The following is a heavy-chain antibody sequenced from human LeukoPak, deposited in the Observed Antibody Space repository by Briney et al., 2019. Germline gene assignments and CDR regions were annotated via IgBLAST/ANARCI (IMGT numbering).Heavy chain of an antibody. J-gene: IGHJ4*02. V-gene: IGHV3-48*03. CDR1: GFTFSSYE. CDR2: ISSSGSTI. CDR3: ATLQGRSSDY. Sequence: GGSLRLSCAASGFTFSSYEMNWVRQAPGKGLEWVSYISSSGSTIYYADSVKGRFTISRDNANNSLYLQMNSLRAEDTAVYYCATLQGRSSDYWGQGTLVTVSS.